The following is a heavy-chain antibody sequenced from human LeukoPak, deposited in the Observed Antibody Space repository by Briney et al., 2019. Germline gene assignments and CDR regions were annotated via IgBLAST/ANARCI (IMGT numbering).Heavy chain of an antibody. CDR2: MNPNSGNT. V-gene: IGHV1-8*03. CDR1: GFTFTSYD. J-gene: IGHJ6*03. Sequence: ASVKVSCKASGFTFTSYDIDWVQQATGQGLEWMGWMNPNSGNTGYAQKFQGRVTITRNTSISTAYMELSSLRSEDTPVYYCARGRCSSTSCLDYYMDVWGKGTTVTVSS. D-gene: IGHD2-2*01. CDR3: ARGRCSSTSCLDYYMDV.